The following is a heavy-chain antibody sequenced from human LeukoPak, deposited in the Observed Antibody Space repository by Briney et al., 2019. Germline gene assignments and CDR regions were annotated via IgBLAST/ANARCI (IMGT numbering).Heavy chain of an antibody. Sequence: GRSLRLSCAASGFTFDDYAMHWVRHAPGKGLEWVSGISWNSGSIGYADSVKGRFTISRDNAKNSLYLQMNSLRAEDTALYYCAKAGSGYPINHYFDYWGQGTLVTVSS. V-gene: IGHV3-9*01. CDR1: GFTFDDYA. J-gene: IGHJ4*02. CDR2: ISWNSGSI. D-gene: IGHD3-22*01. CDR3: AKAGSGYPINHYFDY.